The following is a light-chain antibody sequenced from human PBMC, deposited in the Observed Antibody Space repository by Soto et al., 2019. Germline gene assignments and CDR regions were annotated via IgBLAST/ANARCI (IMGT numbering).Light chain of an antibody. CDR2: DAS. CDR1: QSVSSD. V-gene: IGKV3-11*01. J-gene: IGKJ2*01. CDR3: QQRSNWPPKYT. Sequence: EIVLTQSPATLSLSRGERATLSCRASQSVSSDLAWYQQEPGQAPRLLIYDASNRATGIPARFSGSGSGTDFTLTISSLEPEDFAVYYCQQRSNWPPKYTFGQGTKLEIK.